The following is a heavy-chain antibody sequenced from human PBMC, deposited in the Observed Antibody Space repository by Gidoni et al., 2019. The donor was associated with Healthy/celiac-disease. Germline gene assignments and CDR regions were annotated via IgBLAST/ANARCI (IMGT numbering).Heavy chain of an antibody. D-gene: IGHD3-9*01. CDR1: GFTFSSYG. J-gene: IGHJ4*02. Sequence: QVQLVESGGGVVQPGRSLRLSCAASGFTFSSYGMHWVRQAPGKGLEWVAVIWYDGSNKYYADSVKGRFTISRDNSKNTLYLQMNSLRAEDTAVYYCAREGDFDWLGFDYWGQGTLVTVSS. V-gene: IGHV3-33*01. CDR3: AREGDFDWLGFDY. CDR2: IWYDGSNK.